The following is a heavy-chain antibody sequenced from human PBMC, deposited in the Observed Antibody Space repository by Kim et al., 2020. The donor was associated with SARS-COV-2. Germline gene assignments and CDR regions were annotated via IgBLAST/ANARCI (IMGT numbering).Heavy chain of an antibody. CDR3: ARDPVSMLPFDY. V-gene: IGHV1-46*01. D-gene: IGHD2-8*01. Sequence: SYAQKVQVRVTRTRDTDASAVYMELSSLRSEDTAVYYCARDPVSMLPFDYWGQGTLVTISS. J-gene: IGHJ4*02.